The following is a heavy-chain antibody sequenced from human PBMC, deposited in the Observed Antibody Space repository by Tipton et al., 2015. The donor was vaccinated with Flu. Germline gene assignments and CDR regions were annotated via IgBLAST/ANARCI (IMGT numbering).Heavy chain of an antibody. D-gene: IGHD3-10*01. V-gene: IGHV4-61*02. J-gene: IGHJ1*01. CDR1: GGSISSGSYY. CDR2: NYTSGST. Sequence: TLSLTCTVSGGSISSGSYYWSWIRQPAGKGLEWIGRNYTSGSTNYNPSLKSRVTISVDTSKNQFSLKLSSVTAADTAVYYCAREADYYGSGFKYFQHWGQGTLVTVSS. CDR3: AREADYYGSGFKYFQH.